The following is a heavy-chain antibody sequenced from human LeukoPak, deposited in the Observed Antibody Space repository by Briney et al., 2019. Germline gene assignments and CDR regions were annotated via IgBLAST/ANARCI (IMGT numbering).Heavy chain of an antibody. D-gene: IGHD6-25*01. Sequence: GGSLRLSFAASGLTFSTYWLHWVRQAPGTGLVWVSLINRHGRSRNYADSVKGRFTISRDNAKNTLYLQMNSLRAEDTAVYYCAKEEAADGDAFDIWGQGTMVTVSS. CDR3: AKEEAADGDAFDI. CDR2: INRHGRSR. V-gene: IGHV3-74*01. J-gene: IGHJ3*02. CDR1: GLTFSTYW.